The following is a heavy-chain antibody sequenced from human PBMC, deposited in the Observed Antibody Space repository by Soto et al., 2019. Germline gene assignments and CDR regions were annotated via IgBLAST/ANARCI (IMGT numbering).Heavy chain of an antibody. Sequence: GASVKVSCKDSGYTFTNYGFSWVRQAPGQWLEWMGWISGYNGNTNYAERLQGRVTMTTDTSTSTAYMELKSLRYDVTAVYYCAKARSSYTSRDFDSWGQGTLVTVSS. D-gene: IGHD6-13*01. CDR3: AKARSSYTSRDFDS. CDR2: ISGYNGNT. J-gene: IGHJ4*02. CDR1: GYTFTNYG. V-gene: IGHV1-18*01.